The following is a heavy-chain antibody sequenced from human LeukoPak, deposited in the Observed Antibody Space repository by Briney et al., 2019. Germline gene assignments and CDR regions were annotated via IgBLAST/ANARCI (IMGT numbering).Heavy chain of an antibody. D-gene: IGHD3-10*01. V-gene: IGHV1-18*01. CDR3: ARITMVRGVLFDWYFDL. Sequence: ASVTVSFKASGYSFTNYGILWVRQAPGQGLEWMGWISAYNGHTNYAQKLQDRVTITTETSTGTAYMELRSLISDDTAVYYCARITMVRGVLFDWYFDLWGRGTLVTVSS. J-gene: IGHJ2*01. CDR2: ISAYNGHT. CDR1: GYSFTNYG.